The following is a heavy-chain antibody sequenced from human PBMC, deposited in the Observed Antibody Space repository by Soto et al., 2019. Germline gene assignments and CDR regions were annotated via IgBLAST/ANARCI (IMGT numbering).Heavy chain of an antibody. CDR3: AIKVSGSTGRPDLWYFDL. CDR2: NSGGGDAT. V-gene: IGHV3-23*01. Sequence: EVQLLDSGGGLVQPGGSLRLSCAASGFTFSGYALTWVRQAPGKGLEWVSANSGGGDATFYADSVKGRFTISRDNSKITLYLHMNTLRAEDTAVYYCAIKVSGSTGRPDLWYFDLWGRGTLVTVSS. D-gene: IGHD3-10*01. CDR1: GFTFSGYA. J-gene: IGHJ2*01.